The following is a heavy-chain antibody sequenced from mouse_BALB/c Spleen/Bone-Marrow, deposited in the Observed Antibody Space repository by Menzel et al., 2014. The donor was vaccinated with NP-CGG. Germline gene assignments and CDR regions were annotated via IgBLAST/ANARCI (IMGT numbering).Heavy chain of an antibody. D-gene: IGHD2-3*01. CDR3: ARDGYYVFYAMDY. Sequence: EVHLVESGGGLAQPGGSLKLSCAASGFTFSSYGMSWVRQTPDKRLELVATINSNGGSTYYPDSVKGRFTISRDNAKNTLYLQMSSLKSEDTAMYYCARDGYYVFYAMDYWGQGTSVTVSS. V-gene: IGHV5-6-3*01. CDR1: GFTFSSYG. J-gene: IGHJ4*01. CDR2: INSNGGST.